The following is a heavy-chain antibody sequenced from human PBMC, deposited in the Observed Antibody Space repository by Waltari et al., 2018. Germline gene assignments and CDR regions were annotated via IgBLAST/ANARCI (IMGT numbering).Heavy chain of an antibody. J-gene: IGHJ2*01. CDR1: GGSISSSSYY. D-gene: IGHD6-19*01. Sequence: QLQLQESGPGLVKPSETLSLTCTVSGGSISSSSYYWGWLRQPPGKGLEWIGSIYYSGSTYYNPSLKSRVTISVDTSKNQFSLKLSSVTAADTAVYYCARYSSGWYGYWYFDLWGRGTLVTVSS. CDR3: ARYSSGWYGYWYFDL. CDR2: IYYSGST. V-gene: IGHV4-39*01.